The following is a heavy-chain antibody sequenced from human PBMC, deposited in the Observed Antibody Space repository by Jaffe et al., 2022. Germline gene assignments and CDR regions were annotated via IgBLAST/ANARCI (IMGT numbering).Heavy chain of an antibody. CDR3: ARAENSLYYFDY. V-gene: IGHV4-59*01. CDR1: GGSISSYY. D-gene: IGHD2-15*01. Sequence: QVQLQESGPGLVKPSETLSLTCTVSGGSISSYYWSWIRQPPGKGLEWIGYIYYSGSTNYNPSLKSRVTISVDTSKNQFSLKLSSVTAADTAVYYCARAENSLYYFDYWGQGTLVTVSS. J-gene: IGHJ4*02. CDR2: IYYSGST.